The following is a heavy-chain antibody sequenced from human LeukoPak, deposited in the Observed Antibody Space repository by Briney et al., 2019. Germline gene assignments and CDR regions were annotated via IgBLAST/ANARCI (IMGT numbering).Heavy chain of an antibody. CDR3: ARDGSGTYWAYYNWFDP. D-gene: IGHD3-10*01. J-gene: IGHJ5*02. Sequence: ASVKVSCKASGYTFTGYYMHWVRQAPGQGLEWMGIINPSGGSTSYAQKFQGRVTMTRDMSTSTVYMELSNLRPEDTAVYYCARDGSGTYWAYYNWFDPWGQGTLVTVSS. CDR2: INPSGGST. V-gene: IGHV1-46*01. CDR1: GYTFTGYY.